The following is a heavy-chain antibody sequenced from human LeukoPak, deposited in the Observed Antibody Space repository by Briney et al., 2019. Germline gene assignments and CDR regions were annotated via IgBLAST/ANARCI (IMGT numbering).Heavy chain of an antibody. CDR2: INSDGSST. J-gene: IGHJ4*02. CDR3: ARDPRSSGDTAMVYPPDY. D-gene: IGHD5-18*01. V-gene: IGHV3-74*01. Sequence: GGSLRLSCAASGFTFSSYWMHWVRQAPGKGLVWVSRINSDGSSTSYADSVKGRFTISRDNAKNTLYLQMNSLRAEDTAVYYCARDPRSSGDTAMVYPPDYWGQGTLVTVSS. CDR1: GFTFSSYW.